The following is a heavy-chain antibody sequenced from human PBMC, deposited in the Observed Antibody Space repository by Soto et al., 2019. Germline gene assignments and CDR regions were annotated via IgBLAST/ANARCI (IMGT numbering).Heavy chain of an antibody. CDR2: ISSSSSYI. V-gene: IGHV3-21*01. CDR3: ARVVVTAFDAFDI. CDR1: GFTFSSYS. Sequence: WGSLRLSCAASGFTFSSYSMNWVRQAPGKGLEWVSSISSSSSYIYYADSVKGRFTISRDNAKNSLYLQMNSLRAEDTAVYYCARVVVTAFDAFDIWGQGTMVTVSS. D-gene: IGHD2-21*02. J-gene: IGHJ3*02.